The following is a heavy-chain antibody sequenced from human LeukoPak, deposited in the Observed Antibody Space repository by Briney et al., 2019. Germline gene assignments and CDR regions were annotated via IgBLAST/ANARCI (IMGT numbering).Heavy chain of an antibody. CDR1: GYSISSGYY. Sequence: SETLSLTCTVSGYSISSGYYWGWIRQPPGKGLEWIGTFHHSGSTYYNPSLKSRLTISADTSKNQFSLKLSSVTAADTAVYYCARVWGYCSNGVCYPFSYYFDYWGQGTLVTVSS. CDR2: FHHSGST. D-gene: IGHD2-8*01. CDR3: ARVWGYCSNGVCYPFSYYFDY. J-gene: IGHJ4*02. V-gene: IGHV4-38-2*02.